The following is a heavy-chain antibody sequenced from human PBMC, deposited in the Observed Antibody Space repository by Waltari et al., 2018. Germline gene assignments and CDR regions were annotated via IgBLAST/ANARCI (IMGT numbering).Heavy chain of an antibody. CDR1: GYSISSGYY. CDR2: IYHSGST. CDR3: ARQQWRRGFDP. J-gene: IGHJ5*02. Sequence: QVQLQESGPGLVKPSETLSLTCAVSGYSISSGYYWGWIRQPPGKGLEWIGSIYHSGSTNYIPSLTSRVTISVDTSKNQFALKLSSVTAADTAVYYCARQQWRRGFDPWGQGTLVTVSS. D-gene: IGHD6-19*01. V-gene: IGHV4-38-2*01.